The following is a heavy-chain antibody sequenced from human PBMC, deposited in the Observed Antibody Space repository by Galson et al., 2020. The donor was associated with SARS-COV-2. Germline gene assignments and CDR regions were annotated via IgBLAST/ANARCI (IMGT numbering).Heavy chain of an antibody. CDR2: ISAYNGTT. Sequence: ASVKVSCKASGYTFTSYGISWVRQAPGQGLEWMGWISAYNGTTNYAQKLQGRVTMTTDTSTTTAYMELRSLRSDDTAVYYCARVPGPYYYGSGSYGDYYYYGMDVWGQGTTVTVSS. D-gene: IGHD3-10*01. CDR1: GYTFTSYG. CDR3: ARVPGPYYYGSGSYGDYYYYGMDV. V-gene: IGHV1-18*01. J-gene: IGHJ6*02.